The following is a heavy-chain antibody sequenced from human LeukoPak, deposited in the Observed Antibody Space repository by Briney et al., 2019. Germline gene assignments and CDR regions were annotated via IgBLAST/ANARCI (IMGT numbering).Heavy chain of an antibody. J-gene: IGHJ4*02. Sequence: GASVKVSYKASGYTFTSYYMHWVRQAPGQGLEWMRIINPSGGSTSYAQKFQGRVTMTRDMSTSTVYMELSSLRSEDTAVYYCAREEELGYCSSTSCYKGAFDYWGQGTLVTVSS. V-gene: IGHV1-46*01. D-gene: IGHD2-2*02. CDR3: AREEELGYCSSTSCYKGAFDY. CDR2: INPSGGST. CDR1: GYTFTSYY.